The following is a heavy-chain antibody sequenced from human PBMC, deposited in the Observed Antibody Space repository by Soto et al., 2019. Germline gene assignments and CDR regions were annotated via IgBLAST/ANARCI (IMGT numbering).Heavy chain of an antibody. CDR1: GGSISSSSYY. CDR2: IYYSGST. CDR3: ARSVKWFGELVGRAIIYYFDY. D-gene: IGHD3-10*01. J-gene: IGHJ4*02. V-gene: IGHV4-39*01. Sequence: SETLSLTCTVSGGSISSSSYYWGWIRQPPGKGLEWIGSIYYSGSTYYNPSLKSRVTISVDTSKNQFSLKLSSVTAADTAVYYCARSVKWFGELVGRAIIYYFDYWGQGTLVTVSS.